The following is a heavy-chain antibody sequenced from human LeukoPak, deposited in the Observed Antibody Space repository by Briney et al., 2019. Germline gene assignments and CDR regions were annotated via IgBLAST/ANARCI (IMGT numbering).Heavy chain of an antibody. J-gene: IGHJ6*02. V-gene: IGHV4-34*01. Sequence: SETLSLTCAVYGGSFSGYCWSWIRQPPGKGLEWIGEINHSGSTNYNPSLKSRVTISVDTSKNQFSLKLSSVTAADTAVYYCARGRDIVVVPAAPQYYYYGMDVWGQGTTVTVSS. CDR1: GGSFSGYC. CDR3: ARGRDIVVVPAAPQYYYYGMDV. D-gene: IGHD2-2*01. CDR2: INHSGST.